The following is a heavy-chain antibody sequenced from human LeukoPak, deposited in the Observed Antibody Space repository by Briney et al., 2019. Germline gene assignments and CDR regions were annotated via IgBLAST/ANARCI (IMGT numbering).Heavy chain of an antibody. Sequence: GESLKISCKGSGYTFATQWIGWVRQMPGKGLEWMGIIYPADSDTRYSPSSQGQVTISADKSITTAYLQWSSLRASDTAMYYCARLAPGGLNWFDPWGQGTLVTVSS. CDR2: IYPADSDT. CDR1: GYTFATQW. CDR3: ARLAPGGLNWFDP. J-gene: IGHJ5*02. D-gene: IGHD3-16*01. V-gene: IGHV5-51*01.